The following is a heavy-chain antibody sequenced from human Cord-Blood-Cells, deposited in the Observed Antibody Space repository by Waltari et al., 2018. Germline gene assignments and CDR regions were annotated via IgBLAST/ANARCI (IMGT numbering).Heavy chain of an antibody. CDR2: IIPIFGTA. Sequence: QVQLVQSGAEVKKNGSSVKVPCKASGVTFSTYAISWVRQAPGQGLEWMGGIIPIFGTANYAQKFQGRVTITADESTSTAYMELSSLRSEDTAVYYCARGGDGYKLYYYYGMDVWGQGTTVTVSS. CDR1: GVTFSTYA. D-gene: IGHD5-12*01. CDR3: ARGGDGYKLYYYYGMDV. J-gene: IGHJ6*02. V-gene: IGHV1-69*01.